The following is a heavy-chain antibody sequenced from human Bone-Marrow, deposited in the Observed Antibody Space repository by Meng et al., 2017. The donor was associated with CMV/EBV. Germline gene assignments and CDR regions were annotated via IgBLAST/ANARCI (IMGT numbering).Heavy chain of an antibody. CDR1: GGTFSSYA. V-gene: IGHV1-69*01. CDR2: IIPIFGTA. Sequence: KASGGTFSSYAISWVRQAPGQGLEWMGGIIPIFGTANYAQKFQGRVTITADESTSTAYMELSSLRSEDTAVYYCARSYNLFSEYFQHWGQGTLVTVSS. CDR3: ARSYNLFSEYFQH. D-gene: IGHD1-20*01. J-gene: IGHJ1*01.